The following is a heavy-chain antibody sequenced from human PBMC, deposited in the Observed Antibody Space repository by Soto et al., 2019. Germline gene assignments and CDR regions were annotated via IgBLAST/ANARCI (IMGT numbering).Heavy chain of an antibody. CDR3: ARELIDLPVVSGYYDY. D-gene: IGHD3-22*01. J-gene: IGHJ4*02. V-gene: IGHV3-21*01. CDR2: ISSSSDYI. Sequence: PGGSLRLSCAASGFTFSRFSMNWVRQSPGKGLEWVSSISSSSDYIYYADSVKGRFTISRDNAKNSLYLQMDSLRAEDTAVYYCARELIDLPVVSGYYDYWGQGTLVTVSS. CDR1: GFTFSRFS.